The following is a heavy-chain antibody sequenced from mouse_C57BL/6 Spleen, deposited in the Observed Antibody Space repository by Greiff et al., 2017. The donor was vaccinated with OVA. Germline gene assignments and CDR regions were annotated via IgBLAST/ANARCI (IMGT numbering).Heavy chain of an antibody. Sequence: EVNVVESGGDLVKPGGSLKLSCAASGFTFSSYGMSWVRQTPDKRLEWVATISSGGSYTYYPDSVKGRFTLSRDNAKNTLYLQMSSLKSEDTAVYYCAGQSGSSYAVDYWGQGTTVTVSS. V-gene: IGHV5-6*01. J-gene: IGHJ4*01. D-gene: IGHD1-1*01. CDR2: ISSGGSYT. CDR3: AGQSGSSYAVDY. CDR1: GFTFSSYG.